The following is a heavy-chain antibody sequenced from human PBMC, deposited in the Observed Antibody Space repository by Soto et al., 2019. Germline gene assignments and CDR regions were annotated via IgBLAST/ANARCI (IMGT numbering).Heavy chain of an antibody. CDR3: AKGPGYYDSSGYYSIEYYFDY. Sequence: GGSLRLSCAASGFTFSSYAMSWVRQAPGKGLEWVSAISGSGGSTYYADSVKGRFTISRDNSKNTLYLQMNSLRAEDTAVYYCAKGPGYYDSSGYYSIEYYFDYWGQGTLVTVSS. D-gene: IGHD3-22*01. V-gene: IGHV3-23*01. J-gene: IGHJ4*02. CDR1: GFTFSSYA. CDR2: ISGSGGST.